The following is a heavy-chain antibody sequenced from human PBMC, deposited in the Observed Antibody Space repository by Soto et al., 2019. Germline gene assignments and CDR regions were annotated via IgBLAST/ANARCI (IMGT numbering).Heavy chain of an antibody. Sequence: QVQLQQWGAGLLKPSETLSLTCAVSGGSFSGYYWTWIRQPPGTGLEWIGEINHSGSTNYNPSLKRPITIAVDTSKIQLSLKLTSVTAPDSAVCYCARDKITGLFAYWGQGTLVTVPS. CDR2: INHSGST. V-gene: IGHV4-34*01. CDR3: ARDKITGLFAY. CDR1: GGSFSGYY. D-gene: IGHD2-8*02. J-gene: IGHJ4*02.